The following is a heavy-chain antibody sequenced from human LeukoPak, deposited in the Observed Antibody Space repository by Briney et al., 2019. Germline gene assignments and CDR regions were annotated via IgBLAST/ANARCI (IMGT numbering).Heavy chain of an antibody. CDR2: INGDGSST. Sequence: GGSLRLSCAASGFSFSSYWMHWVRQAPGKGLVWVSRINGDGSSTRYADSVKGRFTISRDNAKNTLYLQMNSLRAEDTAVYYCARGGLNALEAFDIWGHGTLVTVCS. J-gene: IGHJ3*02. CDR1: GFSFSSYW. CDR3: ARGGLNALEAFDI. V-gene: IGHV3-74*01. D-gene: IGHD1-1*01.